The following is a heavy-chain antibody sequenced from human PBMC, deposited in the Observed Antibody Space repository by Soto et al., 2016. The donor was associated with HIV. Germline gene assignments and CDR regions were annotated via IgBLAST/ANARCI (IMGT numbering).Heavy chain of an antibody. CDR3: ASRRLTYYSGLTLEY. V-gene: IGHV4-39*01. J-gene: IGHJ4*02. Sequence: QLQLQESGPGQVKPSETLSLTCHVSDDSISNSNFYWAWIRQPPGKGLEWIGSLYSSGTTSSNASLKSRVTISVDTSRKQFSLNLASVTAADTAIYYCASRRLTYYSGLTLEYWGPGTL. D-gene: IGHD3-10*01. CDR2: LYSSGTT. CDR1: DDSISNSNFY.